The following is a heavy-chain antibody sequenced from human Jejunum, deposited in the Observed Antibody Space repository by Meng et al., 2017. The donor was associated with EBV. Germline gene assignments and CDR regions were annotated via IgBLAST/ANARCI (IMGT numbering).Heavy chain of an antibody. CDR3: ARGVAAGFDY. CDR1: GYTFTSYD. J-gene: IGHJ4*02. V-gene: IGHV1-8*02. D-gene: IGHD6-13*01. CDR2: MSPNSGNT. Sequence: DEGERPGVSVTVACKASGYTFTSYDINWVRPATGQGPEWMGWMSPNSGNTGYAQKFQGRVTMTRDTSISTAYMELSSLRSEDTAVYYCARGVAAGFDYWGQGTLVTVSS.